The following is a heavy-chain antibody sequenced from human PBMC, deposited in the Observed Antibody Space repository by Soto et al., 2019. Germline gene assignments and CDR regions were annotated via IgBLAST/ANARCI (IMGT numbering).Heavy chain of an antibody. J-gene: IGHJ2*01. CDR1: GYTFTSYD. D-gene: IGHD3-22*01. Sequence: ASVKVSCKSSGYTFTSYDINWVRQATGQGLEWMGWMNPNSGNTGYAQKFQGRVTMTRNTSISTAYMELSSLRSEDTAVYYCAGETEKPRVYYYYCSVYYYFVAFGGRGKLVTVS. CDR2: MNPNSGNT. V-gene: IGHV1-8*01. CDR3: AGETEKPRVYYYYCSVYYYFVAF.